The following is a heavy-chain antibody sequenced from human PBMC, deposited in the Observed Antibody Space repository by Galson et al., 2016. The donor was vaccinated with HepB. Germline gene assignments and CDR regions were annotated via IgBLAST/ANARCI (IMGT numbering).Heavy chain of an antibody. Sequence: SLRLSCAASGFTFSSYAMSWVRQAPGQGLEWVSDISGVDGSTYYADSVKGRFSMSRDNSKSTLSLHLNSLRVEDTAVYYCVRRAEEGRYFDLWGRGTLVIVSS. V-gene: IGHV3-23*01. CDR2: ISGVDGST. J-gene: IGHJ2*01. CDR1: GFTFSSYA. CDR3: VRRAEEGRYFDL.